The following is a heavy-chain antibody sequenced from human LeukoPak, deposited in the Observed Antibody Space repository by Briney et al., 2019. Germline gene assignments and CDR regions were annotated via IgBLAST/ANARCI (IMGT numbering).Heavy chain of an antibody. CDR1: GFTFSSYA. J-gene: IGHJ6*02. CDR3: AKDPTMMFPDYYGMDV. CDR2: ISGSGGST. D-gene: IGHD3-22*01. Sequence: GGSLRLSCAASGFTFSSYAMSWVRQAPGKGLEWVSAISGSGGSTYYADSVEGRFTNSRDNSKNTLYLQMNSLRAEDTAVYYCAKDPTMMFPDYYGMDVWGQGTTVTVSS. V-gene: IGHV3-23*01.